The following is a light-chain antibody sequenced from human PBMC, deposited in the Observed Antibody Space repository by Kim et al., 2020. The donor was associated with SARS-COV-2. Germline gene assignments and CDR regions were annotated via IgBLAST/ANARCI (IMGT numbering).Light chain of an antibody. Sequence: EIVMTQSPATLSVSPGERATLSCRASQSVSSSLAWYQQKPGQAPRLLIYGASTRATGIPARFSGSGSGTEFTLTISSLQSEDFAVYYCQQYNTWPPYTFGQGTKLEI. J-gene: IGKJ2*01. CDR1: QSVSSS. CDR3: QQYNTWPPYT. CDR2: GAS. V-gene: IGKV3-15*01.